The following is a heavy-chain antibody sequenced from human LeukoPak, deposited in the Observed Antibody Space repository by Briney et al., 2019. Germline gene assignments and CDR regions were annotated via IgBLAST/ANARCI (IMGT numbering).Heavy chain of an antibody. CDR1: GYTFTGYY. Sequence: ASVKVSCKASGYTFTGYYMHWVRQAPGQGLERMGRINPNSGGTNYAQKFQGRVIMTRDTSISTAYMELSRLRSDDTAVYYCARDSKDDYVWGSYRYSFDYWGQGTLVTVSS. J-gene: IGHJ4*02. CDR3: ARDSKDDYVWGSYRYSFDY. V-gene: IGHV1-2*06. CDR2: INPNSGGT. D-gene: IGHD3-16*02.